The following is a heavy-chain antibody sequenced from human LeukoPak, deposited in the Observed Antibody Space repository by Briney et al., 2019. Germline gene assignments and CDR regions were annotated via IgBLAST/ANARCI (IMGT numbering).Heavy chain of an antibody. CDR3: ARDSTYDSSGYSIDY. Sequence: SETLSLTCTVSGGSVSSGSYYWSWIRQPPGKGLEWIGYIYYSGSTNYNPSLKSRVTISVDTSKNQFSLKLSSVTAADTAVYYCARDSTYDSSGYSIDYWGQGTLVTVSS. J-gene: IGHJ4*02. V-gene: IGHV4-61*01. CDR1: GGSVSSGSYY. D-gene: IGHD3-22*01. CDR2: IYYSGST.